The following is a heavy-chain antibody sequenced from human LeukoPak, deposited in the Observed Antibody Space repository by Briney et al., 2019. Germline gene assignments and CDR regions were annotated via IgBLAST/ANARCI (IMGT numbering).Heavy chain of an antibody. CDR2: IRGSTGST. CDR3: AKEREYSGYEPLPNDY. CDR1: GFTLRNYD. Sequence: GGSLRLSCAASGFTLRNYDINWVRQAPGKGLEWVSVIRGSTGSTYYADSVKGRFTISRDDSKNTLYLQMNSLRAEDTAVYYCAKEREYSGYEPLPNDYWGQGTLVTVSS. V-gene: IGHV3-23*01. J-gene: IGHJ4*02. D-gene: IGHD5-12*01.